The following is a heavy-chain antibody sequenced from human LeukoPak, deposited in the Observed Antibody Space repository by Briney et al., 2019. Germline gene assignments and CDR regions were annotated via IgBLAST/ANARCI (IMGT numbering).Heavy chain of an antibody. Sequence: GGSLRLSCAASGFTFSSYGMHWVRQAPGKGLEWVAVISYDGSNKYYADSVKGRFTISRDNSKNTLYLQMNSLRAGDTAVYYCAKGYYYYGMDVWGQGTTVTVSS. CDR1: GFTFSSYG. CDR3: AKGYYYYGMDV. V-gene: IGHV3-30*18. J-gene: IGHJ6*02. CDR2: ISYDGSNK.